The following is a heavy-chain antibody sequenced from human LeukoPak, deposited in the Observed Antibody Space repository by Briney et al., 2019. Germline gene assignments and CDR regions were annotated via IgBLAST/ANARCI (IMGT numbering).Heavy chain of an antibody. J-gene: IGHJ4*02. CDR3: AKSPGSGSYYDYFDY. CDR1: GFTFSSYG. CDR2: ISYDGSKK. V-gene: IGHV3-30*18. D-gene: IGHD1-26*01. Sequence: GGSLRLSCVTSGFTFSSYGIHWVRQAPGKGLEWVALISYDGSKKDFADSVKGRFTISRDNSKNTLYLQMNSLRAEDTAVYYCAKSPGSGSYYDYFDYWGQGTLVTVSS.